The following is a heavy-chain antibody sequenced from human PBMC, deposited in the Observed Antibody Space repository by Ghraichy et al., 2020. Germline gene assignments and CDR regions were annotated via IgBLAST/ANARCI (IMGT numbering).Heavy chain of an antibody. D-gene: IGHD2-2*01. CDR1: GGSISNYY. V-gene: IGHV4-59*01. CDR2: IYYNGNT. Sequence: SETLSLTCTVSGGSISNYYWTWIRQPPGKGLEWIGYIYYNGNTNYNPSLKSRVTISLDTSKNQFSLKLTSVTAADTAVYYCARTDPQGSTISWGPGTLVTVSS. CDR3: ARTDPQGSTIS. J-gene: IGHJ5*02.